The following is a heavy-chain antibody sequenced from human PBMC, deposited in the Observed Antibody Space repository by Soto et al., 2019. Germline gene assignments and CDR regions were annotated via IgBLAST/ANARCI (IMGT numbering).Heavy chain of an antibody. V-gene: IGHV4-59*11. CDR1: GGSISNHY. CDR3: TRANWYSEY. J-gene: IGHJ4*02. CDR2: IYYNGNT. D-gene: IGHD7-27*01. Sequence: QVQLQESGPGLVKPSETLSLTCSVSGGSISNHYWSWIRQPPGKGLEWIGYIYYNGNTNYNPSVKSRVTMSVATSRNQISLKLTTVTAADTAVYYCTRANWYSEYWGQGTLVTVSS.